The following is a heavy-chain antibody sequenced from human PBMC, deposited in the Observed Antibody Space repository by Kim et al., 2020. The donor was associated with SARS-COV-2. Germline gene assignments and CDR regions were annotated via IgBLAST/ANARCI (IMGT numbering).Heavy chain of an antibody. V-gene: IGHV3-11*01. Sequence: GGSLRLSCAASGFTFSDYYMSWIRQAPGKGLEWVSYISSSGSTIYYADSVKGRFTISRDNAKNSLYLQMNSLRAEDTAVYYCARDLSIEPRYNWNDVFDKIFDYWGQGTLVTVSS. D-gene: IGHD1-1*01. J-gene: IGHJ4*02. CDR3: ARDLSIEPRYNWNDVFDKIFDY. CDR2: ISSSGSTI. CDR1: GFTFSDYY.